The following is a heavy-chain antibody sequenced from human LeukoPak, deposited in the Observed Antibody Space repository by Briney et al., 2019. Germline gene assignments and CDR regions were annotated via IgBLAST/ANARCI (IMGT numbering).Heavy chain of an antibody. J-gene: IGHJ4*02. Sequence: SETLSLTCTVSGGSISSGDYYWSWIRQPPGKGLEWIGYISYGDNSYYNPSLKSRVVILVDTPTNQFSLKLSSVTAADAAVYFCARLHYYDKSGYRWEFDYWGQGTLVAVSS. D-gene: IGHD3-22*01. CDR2: ISYGDNS. CDR1: GGSISSGDYY. V-gene: IGHV4-30-4*08. CDR3: ARLHYYDKSGYRWEFDY.